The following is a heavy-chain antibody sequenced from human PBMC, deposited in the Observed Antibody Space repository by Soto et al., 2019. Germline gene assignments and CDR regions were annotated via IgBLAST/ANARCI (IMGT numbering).Heavy chain of an antibody. Sequence: QVQLVQSGAEVKKPGASVKVSCKASGYTFTSYGISWVRQAPGQGLEWMGWISAYNGNTNYAQKLQGRVTMTTDTSTSTAYMELRSLRSDDTAVYYCARPFNPIGGVIVTGAFDIWGQGTMVTVSS. D-gene: IGHD3-16*02. J-gene: IGHJ3*02. CDR2: ISAYNGNT. CDR1: GYTFTSYG. V-gene: IGHV1-18*01. CDR3: ARPFNPIGGVIVTGAFDI.